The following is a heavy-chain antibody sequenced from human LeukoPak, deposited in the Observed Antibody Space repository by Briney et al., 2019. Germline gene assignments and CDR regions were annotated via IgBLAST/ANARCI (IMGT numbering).Heavy chain of an antibody. V-gene: IGHV3-23*01. D-gene: IGHD3-10*01. CDR2: ISSTDAGT. Sequence: GGSLRLSCAASGFSLSSYAMSWVRQAPGKGLEWVSAISSTDAGTYHADSVKGRFTISRDNAKNSLYLQMNSLRAEDTAVYYCAREKFGSGSYYRIYDYWGQGTLVTVSS. J-gene: IGHJ4*02. CDR3: AREKFGSGSYYRIYDY. CDR1: GFSLSSYA.